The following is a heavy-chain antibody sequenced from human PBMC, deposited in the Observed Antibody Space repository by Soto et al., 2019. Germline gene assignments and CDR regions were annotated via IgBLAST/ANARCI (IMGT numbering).Heavy chain of an antibody. V-gene: IGHV4-39*01. CDR1: GGTISSSSYY. J-gene: IGHJ5*02. Sequence: PSERLSITSTVCGGTISSSSYYWGWIRQPPGKGLEWIGSIYYSGSTYYNPSLKSRVTISVDTSKNQFSLKLSSVTAADTAVYYCARQFESGSNSYDSSGYAPNWFGPWGQGTLVTVPS. D-gene: IGHD3-22*01. CDR3: ARQFESGSNSYDSSGYAPNWFGP. CDR2: IYYSGST.